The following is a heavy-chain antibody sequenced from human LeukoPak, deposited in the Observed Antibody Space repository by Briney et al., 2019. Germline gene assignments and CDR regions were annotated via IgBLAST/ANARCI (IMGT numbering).Heavy chain of an antibody. D-gene: IGHD6-19*01. J-gene: IGHJ4*02. CDR2: IYTSGST. V-gene: IGHV4-61*02. CDR3: AREIAVAGLDY. CDR1: GGSISSGSYY. Sequence: SETLSLTCTVSGGSISSGSYYWRWIRQPAGKGLEWIGRIYTSGSTNYNPSLKSRVTISVDTSKNQFSLKLSSVTAADTAVYYCAREIAVAGLDYWGQGTLVTASS.